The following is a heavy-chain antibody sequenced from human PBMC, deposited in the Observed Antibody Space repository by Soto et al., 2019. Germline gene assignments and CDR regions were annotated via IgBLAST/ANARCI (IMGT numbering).Heavy chain of an antibody. Sequence: GGSLRLSCAASGFTFSSYGIHWVRQAPGKGLEWVAFISYDGSNKYYTDSVKGRFTISRDNSKNTLYLQMNGLRGEDTAVYYCAKRRNVLRFLEWSSGMEVWGQGTTVTVSS. CDR1: GFTFSSYG. V-gene: IGHV3-30*18. CDR3: AKRRNVLRFLEWSSGMEV. CDR2: ISYDGSNK. D-gene: IGHD3-3*01. J-gene: IGHJ6*02.